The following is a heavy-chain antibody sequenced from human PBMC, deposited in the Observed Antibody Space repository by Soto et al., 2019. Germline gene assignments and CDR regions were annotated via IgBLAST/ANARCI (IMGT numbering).Heavy chain of an antibody. V-gene: IGHV1-69*12. CDR1: GGTFSSYA. D-gene: IGHD6-6*01. J-gene: IGHJ3*02. CDR2: IIPIVGTA. CDR3: AREYSSSSYGGGAFDI. Sequence: QVQLVQSGAEVKKPGSSVKVSCKASGGTFSSYAISWVRQAPGQGLEWMGGIIPIVGTANYAQKFQGRVTITADESTSTAYMELSSLRSEDTAVYYCAREYSSSSYGGGAFDIWGQGTMVTVSS.